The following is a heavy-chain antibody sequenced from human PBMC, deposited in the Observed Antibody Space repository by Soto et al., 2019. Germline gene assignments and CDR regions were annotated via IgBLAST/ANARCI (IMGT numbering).Heavy chain of an antibody. CDR1: GFTVISNY. Sequence: GGSLRLSCAASGFTVISNYMSWVLQAPGKGLEWVSLIYSGGSTYYADSVKGRFTISRDNSKNTLYLQMNSLRAEDTAVYYCARDPPYYDFRLSVWGKGTTVTVYS. J-gene: IGHJ6*04. CDR3: ARDPPYYDFRLSV. D-gene: IGHD3-3*01. V-gene: IGHV3-66*01. CDR2: IYSGGST.